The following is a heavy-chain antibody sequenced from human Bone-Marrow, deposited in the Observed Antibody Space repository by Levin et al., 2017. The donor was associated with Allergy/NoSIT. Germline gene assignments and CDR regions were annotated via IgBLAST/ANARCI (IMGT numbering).Heavy chain of an antibody. CDR3: ARGRYEALCSGDCFPDWYFDL. CDR1: GGSFSDYY. CDR2: INHSEGT. D-gene: IGHD2-21*02. J-gene: IGHJ2*01. Sequence: SCAVYGGSFSDYYWSWIRQPPGKGLEWIGEINHSEGTDYNPSLKSRVTISQDTSKNQFSVRLTSMTAADTGVYYCARGRYEALCSGDCFPDWYFDLWGRGTLVTVSS. V-gene: IGHV4-34*01.